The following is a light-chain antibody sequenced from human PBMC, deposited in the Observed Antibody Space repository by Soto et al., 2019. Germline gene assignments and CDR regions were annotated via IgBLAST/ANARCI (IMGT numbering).Light chain of an antibody. Sequence: QCVLTRPPSGSGVAGRRVTITCSGGSSNIGTNAVNWYQQLPGTAPKLLIYNNNQRPSGVPDRFSGSKSGTSAFLAISGLQSEDEADYYCAAWDDSLNGYVFGTGTKVTVL. CDR3: AAWDDSLNGYV. CDR2: NNN. J-gene: IGLJ1*01. V-gene: IGLV1-44*01. CDR1: SSNIGTNA.